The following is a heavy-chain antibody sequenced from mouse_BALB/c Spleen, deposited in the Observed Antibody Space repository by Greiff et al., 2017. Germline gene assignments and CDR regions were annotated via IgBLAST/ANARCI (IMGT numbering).Heavy chain of an antibody. V-gene: IGHV1-54*01. J-gene: IGHJ1*01. CDR2: INPGSGGT. CDR1: GYAFTNYL. D-gene: IGHD2-4*01. Sequence: QVQLQQSGAELVRPGPSVKVSCKASGYAFTNYLIEWVKQRPGQGLEWIGVINPGSGGTNYNEKFKGKATLTADKSSSTAYMQLSSLTSDDSAVYFCARSSTMITSWYFDVWGAGTTVTVSS. CDR3: ARSSTMITSWYFDV.